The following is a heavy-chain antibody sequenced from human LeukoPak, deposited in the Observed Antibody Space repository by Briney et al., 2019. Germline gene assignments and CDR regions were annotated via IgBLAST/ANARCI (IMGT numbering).Heavy chain of an antibody. CDR2: INSDGSST. J-gene: IGHJ4*02. V-gene: IGHV3-74*01. CDR1: GFTFSSYW. D-gene: IGHD1-14*01. CDR3: ARGVENHFGS. Sequence: GGFLRLSCAASGFTFSSYWMHWVRQAPGKGLVWVSRINSDGSSTIYADSVKGRFTISRDDVKNSVFLQMKSLRVEDTAVYYCARGVENHFGSWGQGTLVTVSS.